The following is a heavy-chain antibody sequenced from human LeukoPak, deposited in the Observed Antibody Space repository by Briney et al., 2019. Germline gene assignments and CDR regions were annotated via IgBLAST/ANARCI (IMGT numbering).Heavy chain of an antibody. D-gene: IGHD4-17*01. V-gene: IGHV1-2*02. J-gene: IGHJ4*02. Sequence: ASVKVSCKASGYTFTGYYIHWVRQAPGQGLEWMGWINPDSGVTNYAQKFQGRVTMTRDTSISTAYMELSRLRSDDTAVYYCARRNDAYGDYSYFDYWGQGTLVTVSS. CDR1: GYTFTGYY. CDR3: ARRNDAYGDYSYFDY. CDR2: INPDSGVT.